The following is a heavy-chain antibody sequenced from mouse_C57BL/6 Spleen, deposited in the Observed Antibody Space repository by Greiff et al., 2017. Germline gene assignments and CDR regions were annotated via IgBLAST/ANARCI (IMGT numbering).Heavy chain of an antibody. V-gene: IGHV1-62-2*01. CDR3: ARHEDPDDYAWFAY. Sequence: QVQLQQSGAELVKPGASVKLSCKASGYNFTEYTIHWVKQRSGQGLEWIGRFYPGSGSIKYNEKFKDKATLTADKSSSTVYMELSRLTSEDSAVXFCARHEDPDDYAWFAYWGQGTLVTGSA. J-gene: IGHJ3*01. CDR2: FYPGSGSI. CDR1: GYNFTEYT. D-gene: IGHD2-4*01.